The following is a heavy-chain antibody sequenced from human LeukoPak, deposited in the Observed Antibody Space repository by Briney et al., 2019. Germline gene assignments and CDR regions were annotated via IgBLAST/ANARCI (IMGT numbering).Heavy chain of an antibody. CDR1: GGSISGSTSY. Sequence: SETLSLTCTVSGGSISGSTSYWGWIRQSPGKGLEWIGLLNYSGTTYYNPSFKSRVSISIDRSRTQFSLKLSSVTAADTAFYYCSRYDSDTGDFDPWGQGALVTISS. D-gene: IGHD3-10*01. CDR3: SRYDSDTGDFDP. V-gene: IGHV4-39*07. CDR2: LNYSGTT. J-gene: IGHJ5*02.